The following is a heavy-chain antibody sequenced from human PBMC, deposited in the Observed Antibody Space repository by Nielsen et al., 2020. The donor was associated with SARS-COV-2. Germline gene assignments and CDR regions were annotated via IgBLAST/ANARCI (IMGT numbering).Heavy chain of an antibody. V-gene: IGHV4-39*07. CDR3: AKSIAARPADV. J-gene: IGHJ6*04. D-gene: IGHD6-6*01. CDR2: IYYSGST. Sequence: SSYGMHWVRQPPGKGLEWIGSIYYSGSTYYNPSLKSRVTISVDTSKNQFSLKLSSVTAADTAVYYCAKSIAARPADVWGKGTTVTVSS. CDR1: SSYG.